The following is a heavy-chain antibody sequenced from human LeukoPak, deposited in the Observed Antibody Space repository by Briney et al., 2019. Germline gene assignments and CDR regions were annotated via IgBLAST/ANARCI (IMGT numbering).Heavy chain of an antibody. D-gene: IGHD6-19*01. Sequence: KPSETLSLTCTVSGXSISSSSDYWGWIRQPPGKGLEWIGTIYYSGGTYYNPSLDSRVTISVDTSKNQFSLRLSSVTAADTAVYYCARHAYRSGWLDFWGQGTLVTVSS. CDR2: IYYSGGT. CDR1: GXSISSSSDY. V-gene: IGHV4-39*01. J-gene: IGHJ4*02. CDR3: ARHAYRSGWLDF.